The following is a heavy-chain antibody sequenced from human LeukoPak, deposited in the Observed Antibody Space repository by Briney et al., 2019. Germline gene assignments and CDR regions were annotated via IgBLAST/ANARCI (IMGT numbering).Heavy chain of an antibody. CDR3: ARGSNRLLWFGEFHNWFDP. J-gene: IGHJ5*02. D-gene: IGHD3-10*01. CDR1: GYTFTSYD. Sequence: GASVKVSCKASGYTFTSYDINWVRQATGQGLEWMGWMNPNSGNTGYAQKFQGRVTMTRNTSISTAYMELSSLRSEDTAVYYCARGSNRLLWFGEFHNWFDPWGQGTLVTVSS. CDR2: MNPNSGNT. V-gene: IGHV1-8*01.